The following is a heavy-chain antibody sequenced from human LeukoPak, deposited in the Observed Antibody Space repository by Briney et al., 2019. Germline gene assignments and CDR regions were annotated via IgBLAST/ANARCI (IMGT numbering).Heavy chain of an antibody. V-gene: IGHV3-23*01. D-gene: IGHD6-13*01. Sequence: GGSLRLSCVASGFTSSSYAVSWVRQAPGKGLGWVSSLSGSGGSTSYADSVKGRFTISRDNSKNTLYLRMSSLRAEDTAVYYCAKDRDYYSSWYYFDYWGQGTLVTVSS. CDR3: AKDRDYYSSWYYFDY. CDR1: GFTSSSYA. J-gene: IGHJ4*02. CDR2: LSGSGGST.